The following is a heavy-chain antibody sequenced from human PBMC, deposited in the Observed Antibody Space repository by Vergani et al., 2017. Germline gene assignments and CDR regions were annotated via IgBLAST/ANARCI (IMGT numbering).Heavy chain of an antibody. D-gene: IGHD6-19*01. CDR3: ARKVAGTSYYDYGMDV. Sequence: EVQLVESGGGLVKPGGSLRLSCAASGFTFSSYSMNWVRQAPGKGLEWVSSISSSSSYIYYADSVKGRFTISRDNAKNSLYLQMNSLRAEDTAVYYCARKVAGTSYYDYGMDVWGQGTTVTVSS. CDR2: ISSSSSYI. CDR1: GFTFSSYS. J-gene: IGHJ6*02. V-gene: IGHV3-21*01.